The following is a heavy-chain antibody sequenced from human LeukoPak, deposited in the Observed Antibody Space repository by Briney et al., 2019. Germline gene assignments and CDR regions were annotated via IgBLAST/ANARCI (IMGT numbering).Heavy chain of an antibody. CDR1: GGSLSSYC. CDR2: IYYSGST. D-gene: IGHD2-2*01. V-gene: IGHV4-59*01. CDR3: ARGCSSTSCDPYYYYAMDV. J-gene: IGHJ6*04. Sequence: SETLSLTCTVSGGSLSSYCWNWVRQPPGKVMEWIGYIYYSGSTNYNPSLKSQVTISVDASKNQFSLKLSSVSAADAAVYYCARGCSSTSCDPYYYYAMDVWGEGTTGTVSP.